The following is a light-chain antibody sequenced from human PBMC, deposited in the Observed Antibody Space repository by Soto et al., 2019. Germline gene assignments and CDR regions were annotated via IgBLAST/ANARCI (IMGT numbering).Light chain of an antibody. V-gene: IGLV2-14*01. J-gene: IGLJ1*01. CDR3: SSYTSSSTRV. CDR1: SSDIGGYNY. CDR2: DVS. Sequence: QSALPQPASVSGSPGQSINISCTGTSSDIGGYNYVSWYQQHPGKAPKLLIYDVSNRPSGISNRFSGSKSGNTASLTISGLQAEDEADYYCSSYTSSSTRVFGTGTKLTVL.